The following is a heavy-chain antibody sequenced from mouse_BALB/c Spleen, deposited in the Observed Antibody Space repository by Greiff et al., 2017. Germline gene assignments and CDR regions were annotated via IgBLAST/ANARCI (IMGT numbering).Heavy chain of an antibody. CDR1: GFSLTSYD. D-gene: IGHD2-3*01. CDR2: IWTGGGT. V-gene: IGHV2-9-2*01. Sequence: VQLVESGPGLVAPSQSLSITCTVSGFSLTSYDISWIRQPPGKGLEWLGVIWTGGGTNYNSAFMSRLSISKDNSKSQVFLKMNSLQTDDTAIYYCVRADGYYEAWFAYWGQGTLVTVSA. CDR3: VRADGYYEAWFAY. J-gene: IGHJ3*01.